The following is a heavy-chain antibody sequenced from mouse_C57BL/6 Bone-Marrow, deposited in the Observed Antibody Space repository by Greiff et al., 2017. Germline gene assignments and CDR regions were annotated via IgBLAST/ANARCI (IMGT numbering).Heavy chain of an antibody. D-gene: IGHD2-4*01. CDR2: INPSSGYT. V-gene: IGHV1-7*01. Sequence: VQLQESGAELAKPGASVKLSCKASGYTFTSYWMHWVKQRPGQGLEWIGYINPSSGYTKYNQKFKDKAILTADKSSSTAYMQLSSLTYEDSAVYYCAREGIMITRVFAYWGQGTLVTVSA. CDR1: GYTFTSYW. J-gene: IGHJ3*01. CDR3: AREGIMITRVFAY.